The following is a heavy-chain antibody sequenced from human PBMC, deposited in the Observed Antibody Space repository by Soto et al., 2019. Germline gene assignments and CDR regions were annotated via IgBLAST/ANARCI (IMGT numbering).Heavy chain of an antibody. CDR2: ISWNSFNI. V-gene: IGHV3-9*01. D-gene: IGHD3-10*01. Sequence: EVQLVEFGGGLVQPGRSLRLSCAASGFTFEDYAMHWVRQPPGKGLEWVSGISWNSFNIVYADSVKGRFTISRDSGKISMYMQLNSLIPEATALYYCAKGGYGSGSSPLDDAFDIWGQGTMVTVSS. CDR3: AKGGYGSGSSPLDDAFDI. J-gene: IGHJ3*02. CDR1: GFTFEDYA.